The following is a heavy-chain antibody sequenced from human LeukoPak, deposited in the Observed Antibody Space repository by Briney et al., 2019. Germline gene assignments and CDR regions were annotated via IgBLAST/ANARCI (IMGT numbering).Heavy chain of an antibody. V-gene: IGHV1-18*01. CDR3: TRDLGQWLLQGIFFDY. Sequence: ASVKVSCTASGYTFTSYGISWVRQAPGQGPEWMGWISAYSTYNGNTNYAQKFQGRVTMTTDTSTSTAYMELRGLRSDDTAVYYCTRDLGQWLLQGIFFDYWGQGTLVTVSS. D-gene: IGHD5-12*01. CDR2: ISAYSTYNGNT. J-gene: IGHJ4*02. CDR1: GYTFTSYG.